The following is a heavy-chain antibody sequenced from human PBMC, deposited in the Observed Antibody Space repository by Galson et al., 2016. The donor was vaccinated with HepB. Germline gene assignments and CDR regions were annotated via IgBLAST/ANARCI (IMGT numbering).Heavy chain of an antibody. J-gene: IGHJ4*02. CDR3: AKNLDSGWHFPFDY. Sequence: SLRLSCAGSGFNVRSNYMNWVRQAPGKGLEWVSVIYSGGATSYADSGKGRFTMSRDTSNNTVFLQMNSLRTEDTAVYYCAKNLDSGWHFPFDYWGQGILVTVSS. CDR1: GFNVRSNY. V-gene: IGHV3-53*01. D-gene: IGHD3-22*01. CDR2: IYSGGAT.